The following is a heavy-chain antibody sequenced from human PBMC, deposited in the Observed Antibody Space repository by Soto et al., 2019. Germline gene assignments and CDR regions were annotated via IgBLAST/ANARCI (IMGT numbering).Heavy chain of an antibody. D-gene: IGHD4-17*01. CDR1: GGSISSGGYY. CDR2: MSYSGNT. Sequence: QVQLQESGPGLVKPSETLSLTCTVSGGSISSGGYYWSWIRQHPGKGLEWMGYMSYSGNTDYNPSLKSRVTMSLDTSKNQFSLKRTSVTAAETAVYYCARDGTVTKGRWFDPWGQGILVTVSS. J-gene: IGHJ5*02. V-gene: IGHV4-31*03. CDR3: ARDGTVTKGRWFDP.